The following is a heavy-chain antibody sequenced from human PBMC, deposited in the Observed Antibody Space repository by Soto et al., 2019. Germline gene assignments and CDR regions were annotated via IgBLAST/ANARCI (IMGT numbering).Heavy chain of an antibody. V-gene: IGHV4-39*01. CDR3: ARHHDCRSGNCYPWYFDY. D-gene: IGHD2-15*01. CDR1: GGSISSSSYY. CDR2: IYYSGST. J-gene: IGHJ4*02. Sequence: PSETLSLTCTVSGGSISSSSYYWGWIRQPPGKGLEWIGTIYYSGSTYYNSSLKSRVTISTDTSKNQFSLKLSSVTAADTAVYYCARHHDCRSGNCYPWYFDYWGQGTLVTVSS.